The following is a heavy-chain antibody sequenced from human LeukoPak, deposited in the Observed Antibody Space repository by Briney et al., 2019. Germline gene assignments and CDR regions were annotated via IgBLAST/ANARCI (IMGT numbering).Heavy chain of an antibody. D-gene: IGHD3-3*01. CDR3: ARRGVTYYDFWSGYTEELPALDY. CDR2: IYYSGST. J-gene: IGHJ4*02. Sequence: SETLSLTCTVSGGSISSSSYYWGWIRQPPGKGLEWIGSIYYSGSTYYNPSHKSRVTISVDTSKNQFSLKLSSVTAADTAVYYCARRGVTYYDFWSGYTEELPALDYWGQGTLVTVSS. V-gene: IGHV4-39*01. CDR1: GGSISSSSYY.